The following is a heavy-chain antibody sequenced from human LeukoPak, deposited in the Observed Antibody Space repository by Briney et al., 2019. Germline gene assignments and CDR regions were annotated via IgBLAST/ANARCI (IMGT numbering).Heavy chain of an antibody. V-gene: IGHV3-11*01. CDR1: GFTFSDYY. Sequence: GGSLRLSCAASGFTFSDYYMSWIRQAPGKGLEWVSYISTSASAIYYTDSVKGRFTISRDNARTSLYLQMNSLRAEDTAVYYCARGHYGLDVWGQGTTVTVSS. CDR2: ISTSASAI. CDR3: ARGHYGLDV. J-gene: IGHJ6*02.